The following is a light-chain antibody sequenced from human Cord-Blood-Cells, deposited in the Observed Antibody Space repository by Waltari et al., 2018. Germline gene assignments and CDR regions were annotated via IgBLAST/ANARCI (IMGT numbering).Light chain of an antibody. CDR1: QSISSW. CDR3: QQYNSYSYT. J-gene: IGKJ2*01. Sequence: DIKLTQSPSTLSASVGARVTIPCRASQSISSWLAWYQQKPGKAPKLLIYEASSLKSGVPSRFSGSGSGTEFTLTISSLQPDDFATYYCQQYNSYSYTFGQGTKLEIK. V-gene: IGKV1-5*03. CDR2: EAS.